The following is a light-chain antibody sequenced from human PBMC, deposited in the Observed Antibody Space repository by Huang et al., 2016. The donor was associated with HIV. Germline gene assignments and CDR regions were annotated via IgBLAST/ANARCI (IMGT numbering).Light chain of an antibody. CDR1: QGLANY. CDR2: AAS. Sequence: EIVLTQSPATLSLSPGERATLSCRASQGLANYLAWYQQKPGQAPRLLISAASNSATGIPARFSGSGSGTDFTLTISSLEPEDFAVYYCQQRGNWQLTFGGGTKVEIK. J-gene: IGKJ4*01. CDR3: QQRGNWQLT. V-gene: IGKV3-11*01.